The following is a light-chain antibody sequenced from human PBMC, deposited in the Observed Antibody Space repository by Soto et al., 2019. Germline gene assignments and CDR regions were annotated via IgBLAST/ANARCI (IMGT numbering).Light chain of an antibody. CDR1: QSISSY. J-gene: IGKJ1*01. CDR3: QQSYSRPPT. V-gene: IGKV1-39*01. CDR2: GAS. Sequence: DIQMTQSPSSLSGSVGDRVTISCRASQSISSYLNWYQQKPGKAPELLIYGASSLHSGVPSRFSGSGSGTDFTLTISSLQPEDFATYFCQQSYSRPPTFGQGTKVDSK.